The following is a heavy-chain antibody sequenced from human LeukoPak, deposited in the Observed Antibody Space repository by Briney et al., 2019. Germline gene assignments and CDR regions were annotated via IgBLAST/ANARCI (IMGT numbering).Heavy chain of an antibody. Sequence: PSETLSLTCTVSGGSISSYYWSWIRQPPGKGLGCIGYIYYSGSTNYNPSLKSRVTISVDTSKNHFSLKLSSVTAADTAVYYCARSFALDYYDSSGYSYYFDYWGQGTLVTVSS. CDR2: IYYSGST. J-gene: IGHJ4*02. CDR3: ARSFALDYYDSSGYSYYFDY. D-gene: IGHD3-22*01. V-gene: IGHV4-59*01. CDR1: GGSISSYY.